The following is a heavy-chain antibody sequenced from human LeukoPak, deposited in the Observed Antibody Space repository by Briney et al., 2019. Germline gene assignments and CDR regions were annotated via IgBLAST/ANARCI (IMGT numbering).Heavy chain of an antibody. D-gene: IGHD3-16*01. J-gene: IGHJ4*02. CDR2: ISYDGGEI. V-gene: IGHV3-7*01. CDR1: GFTFDDYD. Sequence: PGGSLRLSCAASGFTFDDYDMSWVRQAPGKGLEWVAIISYDGGEIYYVDSVKGRFTLSRDNAKSSVYLQMNSLRAEDAAVYYCARDKPRGSYDGSIFDSWGQGTLVTVSS. CDR3: ARDKPRGSYDGSIFDS.